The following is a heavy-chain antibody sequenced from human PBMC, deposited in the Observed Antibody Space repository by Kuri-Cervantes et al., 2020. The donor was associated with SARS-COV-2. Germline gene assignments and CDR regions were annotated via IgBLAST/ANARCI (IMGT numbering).Heavy chain of an antibody. CDR3: ARWQRGSSWYSVFDY. J-gene: IGHJ4*02. V-gene: IGHV3-74*01. Sequence: GGSLRLSCAASGFTFSSYWMNWVRQAPGKGLVWVSRINSDGSSTSYADSVKGRFTISRDNAKNTLYLQMNSLRAEDTAVYYCARWQRGSSWYSVFDYWGQGTLVTVSS. D-gene: IGHD6-13*01. CDR2: INSDGSST. CDR1: GFTFSSYW.